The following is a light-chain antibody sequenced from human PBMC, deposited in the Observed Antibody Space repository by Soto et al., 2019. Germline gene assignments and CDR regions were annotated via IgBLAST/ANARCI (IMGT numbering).Light chain of an antibody. CDR2: WAS. J-gene: IGKJ2*01. Sequence: DIVMTQSPDSLAVSLGERATFNCKSSQSVLYSSNNRNYLAWYQLKPGQPPKLLIYWASTRESGAPDRFSGSGSGTDFTLTISSLRAEDVAVYYCQQYYSAPYTLGQGTKLEIK. CDR1: QSVLYSSNNRNY. V-gene: IGKV4-1*01. CDR3: QQYYSAPYT.